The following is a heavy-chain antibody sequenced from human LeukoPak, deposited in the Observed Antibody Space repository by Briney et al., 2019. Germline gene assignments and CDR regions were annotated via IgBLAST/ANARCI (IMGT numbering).Heavy chain of an antibody. CDR3: ARYVWGSYPTFEDY. Sequence: SETLSLTCTVSGGSISSYYWSWLRQPPGKGMEWIGYIYYSGSTNYNPSLKSRVTRSVDTSKNKFSLKLSSVTAADTAVYYCARYVWGSYPTFEDYWGQGTLVTVSS. V-gene: IGHV4-59*01. D-gene: IGHD3-16*02. J-gene: IGHJ4*02. CDR2: IYYSGST. CDR1: GGSISSYY.